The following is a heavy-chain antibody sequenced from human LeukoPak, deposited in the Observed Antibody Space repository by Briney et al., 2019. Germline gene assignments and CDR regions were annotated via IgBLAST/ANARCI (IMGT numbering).Heavy chain of an antibody. D-gene: IGHD7-27*01. CDR3: TRGHWGLQS. V-gene: IGHV4-59*02. J-gene: IGHJ5*02. CDR2: IHHSGNS. Sequence: PSETLSLTCTVSGASVTDYYWSWIRQSPGKGLEWVSYIHHSGNSDYNPSLRSRVTTSLDTSKNQFSLNLISVTAADTAVYYCTRGHWGLQSWSQGTLVTVSS. CDR1: GASVTDYY.